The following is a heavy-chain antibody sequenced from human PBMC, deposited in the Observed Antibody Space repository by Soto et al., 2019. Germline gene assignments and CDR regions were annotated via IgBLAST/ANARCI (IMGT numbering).Heavy chain of an antibody. D-gene: IGHD2-15*01. J-gene: IGHJ4*02. Sequence: KGLEWVSAISGSGGSTYYADSVKGRCTISRDNSKHTLYLQMNSLRAEDTAVYYCVKLVGRVVVAATLSAFRGQGTPVIGSS. CDR2: ISGSGGST. CDR3: VKLVGRVVVAATLSAF. V-gene: IGHV3-23*01.